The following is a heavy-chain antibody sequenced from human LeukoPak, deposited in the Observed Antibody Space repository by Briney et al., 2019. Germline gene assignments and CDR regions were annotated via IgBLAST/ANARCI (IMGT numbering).Heavy chain of an antibody. D-gene: IGHD3-22*01. J-gene: IGHJ4*02. CDR2: IYSGGST. V-gene: IGHV3-53*01. Sequence: GRSLRLSCAASGFTVSSNYMSWVRQAPGKGLEWVSVIYSGGSTYYADSVKGRFTISRDNSKNTLYLQMNSLRAGDTAVYYCAGYDSSGYYYNWGQGTLVTVSS. CDR1: GFTVSSNY. CDR3: AGYDSSGYYYN.